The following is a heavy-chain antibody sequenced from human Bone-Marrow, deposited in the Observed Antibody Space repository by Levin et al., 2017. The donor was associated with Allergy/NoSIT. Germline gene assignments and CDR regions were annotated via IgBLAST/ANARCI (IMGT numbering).Heavy chain of an antibody. CDR1: GGSISSSSYY. V-gene: IGHV4-39*01. CDR3: ARPFYSSGWYSDY. J-gene: IGHJ4*02. D-gene: IGHD6-19*01. Sequence: SGGSLRLSCTVSGGSISSSSYYWGWIRQPPGKGLEWIGSIYYSGSTYYNPSLKSRVTISVDTSKNQFSLKLSSVTAADTAVYYCARPFYSSGWYSDYWGQGTLVTVSS. CDR2: IYYSGST.